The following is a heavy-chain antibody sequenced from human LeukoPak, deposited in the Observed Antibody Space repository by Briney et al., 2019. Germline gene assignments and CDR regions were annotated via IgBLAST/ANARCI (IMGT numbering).Heavy chain of an antibody. Sequence: GGSLRLSCTVSGFTVSSNSMNWVRQAPGKGLEWVSYISSSGSTIYYADSVKGRFTISRDNSKNTLFLQMNSLRGEDTAMYYCARVQGGGYRTADYWGQGTLVTVSS. J-gene: IGHJ4*02. D-gene: IGHD6-25*01. V-gene: IGHV3-48*01. CDR2: ISSSGSTI. CDR1: GFTVSSNS. CDR3: ARVQGGGYRTADY.